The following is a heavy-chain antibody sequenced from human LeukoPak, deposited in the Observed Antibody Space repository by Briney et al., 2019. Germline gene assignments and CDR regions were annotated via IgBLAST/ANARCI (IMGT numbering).Heavy chain of an antibody. J-gene: IGHJ4*02. CDR2: IKQDGSEK. Sequence: GGSLRLSCAASGFTLSSYWMSWLRQDPGKGLEWVANIKQDGSEKYYVDSVKGRFTISRDNAKNSLYLQMSSLRAEDTAVYYCARVPRGGSSHYFDYWGQGTLVTVSS. CDR1: GFTLSSYW. CDR3: ARVPRGGSSHYFDY. D-gene: IGHD6-13*01. V-gene: IGHV3-7*03.